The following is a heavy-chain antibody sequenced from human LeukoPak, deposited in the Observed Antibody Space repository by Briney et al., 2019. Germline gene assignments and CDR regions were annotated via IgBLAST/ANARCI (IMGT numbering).Heavy chain of an antibody. CDR1: GGSFSGYY. Sequence: SETLSLTCAVYGGSFSGYYWSWIRQPPGKGLEWIGEINHSGSTNYNPSLKSRVTISVDASKNQFSLKLSSVTAADTAVYYCARHTSYGHFDYWGQGTLVTISS. CDR3: ARHTSYGHFDY. J-gene: IGHJ4*02. CDR2: INHSGST. D-gene: IGHD3-10*01. V-gene: IGHV4-34*01.